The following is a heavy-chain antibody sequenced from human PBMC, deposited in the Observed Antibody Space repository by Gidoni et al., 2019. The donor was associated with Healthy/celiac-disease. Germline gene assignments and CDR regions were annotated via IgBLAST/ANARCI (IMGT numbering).Heavy chain of an antibody. CDR2: IKSKTDGGTT. D-gene: IGHD3-22*01. Sequence: EVQLVESGGGLVKPGGSLRLSCAASGFTFSNAWMSWVRQAPGKGLEWVGRIKSKTDGGTTDYAAPVKGRFTISRDDSKNTLYLQMNSLKTEDTAVYYCTTVKFGYYYDSSGYYYGRPVRFHDYWGQGTLVTVSS. CDR3: TTVKFGYYYDSSGYYYGRPVRFHDY. V-gene: IGHV3-15*01. CDR1: GFTFSNAW. J-gene: IGHJ4*02.